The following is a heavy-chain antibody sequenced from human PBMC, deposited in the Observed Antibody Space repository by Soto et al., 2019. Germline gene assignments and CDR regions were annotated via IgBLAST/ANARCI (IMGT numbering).Heavy chain of an antibody. V-gene: IGHV4-30-4*01. CDR1: GGSIRNGDYY. Sequence: PSETLSLTCTVSGGSIRNGDYYWGWVRQPPGKGLEWIGYVYYSGTTYSHPSLNSRVSISVDTSENQFSLRLTSVTAADTAVYYCVTVNLVGAAYYFDYWRPGTLVTVSS. CDR2: VYYSGTT. D-gene: IGHD1-26*01. J-gene: IGHJ4*02. CDR3: VTVNLVGAAYYFDY.